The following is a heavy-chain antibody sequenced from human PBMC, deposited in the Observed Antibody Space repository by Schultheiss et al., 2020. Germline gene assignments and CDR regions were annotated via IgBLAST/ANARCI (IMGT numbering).Heavy chain of an antibody. D-gene: IGHD4-17*01. Sequence: SETVSLTCTVSGGSISSSSYYWGWIRQPPGKGLEWIGSIYYSGSTNYNPSLKSRVTISVDTSKNQFSLKLSSVTAADTAVYYCARVSPTVTTYDYWGQGTLVTVSS. CDR3: ARVSPTVTTYDY. CDR1: GGSISSSSYY. J-gene: IGHJ4*02. CDR2: IYYSGST. V-gene: IGHV4-39*07.